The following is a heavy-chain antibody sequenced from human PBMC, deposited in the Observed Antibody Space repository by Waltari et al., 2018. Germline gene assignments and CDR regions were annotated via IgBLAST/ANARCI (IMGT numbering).Heavy chain of an antibody. Sequence: QVQLQQWGAGLLKPSETLSLTCAVYGGSFSGYYWSWIRQPPGKGLEWIGEINHSGSTNYNPSLKSRVTISVDTSKNQFSLKLSSVTAADTAVYYCARRFYSGSSSNWFDPWGQGTLVTVSS. V-gene: IGHV4-34*01. CDR1: GGSFSGYY. CDR2: INHSGST. D-gene: IGHD6-13*01. CDR3: ARRFYSGSSSNWFDP. J-gene: IGHJ5*02.